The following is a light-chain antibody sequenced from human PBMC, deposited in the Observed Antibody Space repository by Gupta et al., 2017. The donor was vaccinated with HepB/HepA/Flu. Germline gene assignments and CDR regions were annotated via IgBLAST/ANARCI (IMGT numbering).Light chain of an antibody. CDR1: QSVSSN. J-gene: IGKJ1*01. Sequence: EIGLRQSPATLPGCPGERATFSCRASQSVSSNLAWYQQKPGQAPRLLIYGASTRATGIPARFSGSGSGTEFTLTISSLQSEDFAVYYCQQYNNWTLWTFGQGTKVEIK. V-gene: IGKV3-15*01. CDR3: QQYNNWTLWT. CDR2: GAS.